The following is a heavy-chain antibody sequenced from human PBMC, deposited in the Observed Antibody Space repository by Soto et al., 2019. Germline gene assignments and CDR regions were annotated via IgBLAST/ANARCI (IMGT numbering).Heavy chain of an antibody. J-gene: IGHJ5*02. CDR2: INPNSGGT. CDR3: ARSPLRGYCSGGSCYQPENWFDP. Sequence: QVQLVQSGAEVKKPGASVKVSCKASGYTFTGYYMHWVRQAPGQGLEWMGWINPNSGGTNYAQKFRGWVTTTRDTSISTAYMELSRLRSDDTAVYYCARSPLRGYCSGGSCYQPENWFDPWGQGTLVTVSS. V-gene: IGHV1-2*04. D-gene: IGHD2-15*01. CDR1: GYTFTGYY.